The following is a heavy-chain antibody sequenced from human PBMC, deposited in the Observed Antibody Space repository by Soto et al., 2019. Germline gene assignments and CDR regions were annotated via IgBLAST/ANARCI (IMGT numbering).Heavy chain of an antibody. J-gene: IGHJ6*04. Sequence: VHLVESGGGLVQPGGSLRLSCAASGFTVSSKYMSWVRQAPGKGLEWVSLIQSGGPTYYADSVKGRFTISRDTSENTLHLQMDGLRAGDTAVYYCARDDVLCDGGRCYGVPLDVWGTWTTVTVSS. D-gene: IGHD2-15*01. CDR3: ARDDVLCDGGRCYGVPLDV. CDR1: GFTVSSKY. V-gene: IGHV3-66*01. CDR2: IQSGGPT.